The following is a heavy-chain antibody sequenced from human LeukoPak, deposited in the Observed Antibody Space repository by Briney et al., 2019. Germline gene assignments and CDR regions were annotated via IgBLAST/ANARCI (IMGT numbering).Heavy chain of an antibody. CDR1: GFTFSSYG. D-gene: IGHD4-17*01. CDR2: IWYDGSNK. J-gene: IGHJ4*02. Sequence: GGSLRLSCAASGFTFSSYGMHWVRQAPGKGLEWVAVIWYDGSNKYYADSVKGRFTISRDNSKNTLYLQMNSLRAEDTAVYYCARDPTRVGDYGFDYWGQGTLVTVSS. V-gene: IGHV3-33*01. CDR3: ARDPTRVGDYGFDY.